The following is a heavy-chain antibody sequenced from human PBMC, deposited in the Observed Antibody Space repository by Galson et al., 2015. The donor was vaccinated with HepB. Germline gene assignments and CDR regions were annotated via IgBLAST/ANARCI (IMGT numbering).Heavy chain of an antibody. V-gene: IGHV3-48*02. CDR2: ISSSGTTT. CDR1: GFTFSTYS. CDR3: ARDCGVGSCYYYAMDV. Sequence: SLRLSCAASGFTFSTYSMNWVRQAPGKGLEWVSYISSSGTTTFYADSVKGRFTVSRDNAKNSLYLQMNSLRDEDTAVYYCARDCGVGSCYYYAMDVWGQGTTVTVSS. J-gene: IGHJ6*02. D-gene: IGHD2-15*01.